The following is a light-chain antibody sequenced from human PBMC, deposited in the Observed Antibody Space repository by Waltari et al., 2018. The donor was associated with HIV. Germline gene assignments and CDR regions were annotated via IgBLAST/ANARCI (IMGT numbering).Light chain of an antibody. J-gene: IGLJ2*01. Sequence: QSALTLPPSASASPGQSVTISCTGTSSDVGGYNFVSWYQQPPGRAPNFLIYEVSKRPSGVPDRFSGSKSGNTASLTVSGLQAEDEADYYCSSYGGSDNRVIFGGGTKLTVL. V-gene: IGLV2-8*01. CDR2: EVS. CDR1: SSDVGGYNF. CDR3: SSYGGSDNRVI.